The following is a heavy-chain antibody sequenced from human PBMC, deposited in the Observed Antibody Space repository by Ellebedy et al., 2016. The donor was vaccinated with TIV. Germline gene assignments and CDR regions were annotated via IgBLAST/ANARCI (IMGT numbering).Heavy chain of an antibody. Sequence: GESLKISCDASGFIFSSFAMSWVRQAPGKGLEWVSAIGGSGSRAYYADAVKGRFAISRDNSENTLYLQVNSLTTEDTAVYYCARDRPATVVAGALEYWGQGTLVTVSS. CDR3: ARDRPATVVAGALEY. V-gene: IGHV3-23*01. CDR1: GFIFSSFA. D-gene: IGHD3-22*01. J-gene: IGHJ4*02. CDR2: IGGSGSRA.